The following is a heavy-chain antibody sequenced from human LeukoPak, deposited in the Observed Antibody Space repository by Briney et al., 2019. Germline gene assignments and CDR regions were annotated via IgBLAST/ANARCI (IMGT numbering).Heavy chain of an antibody. J-gene: IGHJ4*02. D-gene: IGHD1-26*01. Sequence: GASVKVSCKASGYTFTSYGISWVRQAPGQGLEWMGIINPSGGSTSYAQKFQGRVTMTRDTSTGTVYMELSSLRSEDTAVYYCARMGEGLDYWGQGTLVTVSS. CDR3: ARMGEGLDY. V-gene: IGHV1-46*01. CDR1: GYTFTSYG. CDR2: INPSGGST.